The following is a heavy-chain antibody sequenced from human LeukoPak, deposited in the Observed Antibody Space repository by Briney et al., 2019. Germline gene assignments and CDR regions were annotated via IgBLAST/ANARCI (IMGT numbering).Heavy chain of an antibody. V-gene: IGHV3-66*01. D-gene: IGHD2-15*01. Sequence: GGSLRLSCAASGFTVSSNYMSWVRQAPGKGLEWVSVIYSGGSTYYADSVKGRFTISRDNSKNTLYLQMNSLRAEDSSVNVRESWQDCAFDIWGQGTLVTVSS. J-gene: IGHJ3*02. CDR3: ESWQDCAFDI. CDR2: IYSGGST. CDR1: GFTVSSNY.